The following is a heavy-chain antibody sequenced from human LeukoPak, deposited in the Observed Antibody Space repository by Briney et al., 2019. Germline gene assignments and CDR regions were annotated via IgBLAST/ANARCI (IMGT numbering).Heavy chain of an antibody. CDR3: ARDLSGLLWFGETQIYYYYYYMDV. J-gene: IGHJ6*03. V-gene: IGHV4-34*01. CDR1: GGSFSGYY. D-gene: IGHD3-10*01. CDR2: INHSGST. Sequence: SETLSLTCAVYGGSFSGYYWSWIRQPPGKGLEWIGEINHSGSTNYNPSLKSRVTISVDTSKNQFSLKLSSVTAADTAVYYCARDLSGLLWFGETQIYYYYYYMDVWGKGTTVTISS.